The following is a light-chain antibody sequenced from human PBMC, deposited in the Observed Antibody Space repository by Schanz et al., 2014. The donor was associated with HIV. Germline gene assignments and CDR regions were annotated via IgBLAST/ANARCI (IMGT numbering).Light chain of an antibody. CDR3: QQYSTDFPT. Sequence: TQSPGTLSLSPGERATLSCRASQSVSSNFLAWYQQKPGTAPKVLIYKASSLKYGVSSTFSGSGSGTDFTLTISSLQPDDFATYYCQQYSTDFPTFGQGTKVEIK. CDR1: QSVSSNF. J-gene: IGKJ1*01. CDR2: KAS. V-gene: IGKV1-5*03.